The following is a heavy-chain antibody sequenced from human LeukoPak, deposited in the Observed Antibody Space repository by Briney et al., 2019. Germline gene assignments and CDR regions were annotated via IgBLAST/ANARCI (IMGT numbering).Heavy chain of an antibody. V-gene: IGHV4-59*01. Sequence: SETLSLACTVSGGSISSYYWSWIRQPPGKGLEWIGYIYYSGSTNYNPSLKSRVTISVDTSKNQFSLKLSSVTAADTAVYYCARGLSDGYFDYWGQGTLVTVSS. D-gene: IGHD2-15*01. CDR1: GGSISSYY. J-gene: IGHJ4*02. CDR3: ARGLSDGYFDY. CDR2: IYYSGST.